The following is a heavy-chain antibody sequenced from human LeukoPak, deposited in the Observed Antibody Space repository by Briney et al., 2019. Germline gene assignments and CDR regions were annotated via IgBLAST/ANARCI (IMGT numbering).Heavy chain of an antibody. J-gene: IGHJ3*02. CDR2: IYYSGST. V-gene: IGHV4-31*03. CDR3: ARVATEVVTRVFDI. CDR1: GGSISSGGYY. Sequence: PSETLSLTCTVSGGSISSGGYYWSWIRQHPGKGLEWIGYIYYSGSTYYNSSLKSRVTISVDTSKNQFSLKLSSVTAADTAVYFCARVATEVVTRVFDIWGQETMVTV. D-gene: IGHD4-23*01.